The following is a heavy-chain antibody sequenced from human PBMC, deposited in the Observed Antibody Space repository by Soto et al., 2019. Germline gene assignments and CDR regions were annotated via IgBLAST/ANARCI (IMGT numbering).Heavy chain of an antibody. Sequence: GESLKISCKGSGYSFASYWIGWVRQMPGKGLEWMGIIYPGDSDTRYSPSFEGQVTISADKSISTAFLQWSVLKASDTAMYYCARPLVRGVISPAFDYWGQGTLVTVSS. CDR1: GYSFASYW. J-gene: IGHJ4*02. V-gene: IGHV5-51*01. D-gene: IGHD3-10*01. CDR2: IYPGDSDT. CDR3: ARPLVRGVISPAFDY.